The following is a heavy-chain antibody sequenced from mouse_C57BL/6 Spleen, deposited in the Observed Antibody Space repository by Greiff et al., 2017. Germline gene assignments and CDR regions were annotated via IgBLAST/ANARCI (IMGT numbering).Heavy chain of an antibody. J-gene: IGHJ1*03. CDR1: GYTFTSYW. CDR3: ARGLNWYFDV. D-gene: IGHD3-3*01. V-gene: IGHV1-69*01. Sequence: VPLQQPGAELVMPGASVKLSCKASGYTFTSYWMHWVKQRPGQGLEWIGEIDPSDSYTNYNQKFKGKSTLTVEKSSSTAYMQLSSLTSEDSAVYYCARGLNWYFDVWGTGTTVTVSS. CDR2: IDPSDSYT.